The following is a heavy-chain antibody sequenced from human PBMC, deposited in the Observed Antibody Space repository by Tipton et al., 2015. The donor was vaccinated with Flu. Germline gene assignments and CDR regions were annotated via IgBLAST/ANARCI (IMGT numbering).Heavy chain of an antibody. CDR2: ISSSGNTI. CDR1: GFTFSNYE. J-gene: IGHJ4*02. V-gene: IGHV3-48*03. D-gene: IGHD7-27*01. Sequence: SLRLSCAASGFTFSNYEMNWVRQAPGKGLEWLSYISSSGNTISYADSVRGRITISRDNTKKSLYLQLSSLRAEDTAIYYCATLTGDDYWGQGIMVTVSS. CDR3: ATLTGDDY.